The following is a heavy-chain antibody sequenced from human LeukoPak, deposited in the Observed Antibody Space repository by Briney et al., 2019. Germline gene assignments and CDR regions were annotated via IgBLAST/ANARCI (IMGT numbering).Heavy chain of an antibody. Sequence: PGGSLRLSCAASGFTFSSYGMSWVRQAPGKGLEWVSAISGSGGSTYYADSVKGRFTISRDNSKNTLYLQMNSLRAEDTAVYYCARADSSGYYFDYWGQGTLVTVSS. CDR1: GFTFSSYG. J-gene: IGHJ4*02. CDR2: ISGSGGST. D-gene: IGHD3-22*01. V-gene: IGHV3-23*01. CDR3: ARADSSGYYFDY.